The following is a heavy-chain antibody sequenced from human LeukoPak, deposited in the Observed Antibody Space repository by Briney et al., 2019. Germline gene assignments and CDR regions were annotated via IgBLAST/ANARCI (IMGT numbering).Heavy chain of an antibody. CDR2: INHSGST. V-gene: IGHV4-34*01. CDR3: AGFYGDYPLSLYYHMDV. Sequence: SETLSLTCAVYGGSFSGYYWSWIRQPPGKGLEWIGEINHSGSTNYNPSLKSRVTISVDTSKNQFSLKLGSVTAADTAVYYCAGFYGDYPLSLYYHMDVWGKGTTVTVSS. D-gene: IGHD4-17*01. J-gene: IGHJ6*03. CDR1: GGSFSGYY.